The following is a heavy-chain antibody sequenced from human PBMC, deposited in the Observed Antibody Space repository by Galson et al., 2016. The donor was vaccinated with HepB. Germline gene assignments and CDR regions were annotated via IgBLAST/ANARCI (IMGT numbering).Heavy chain of an antibody. V-gene: IGHV3-21*01. D-gene: IGHD2-2*01. CDR1: GFTFSSYA. CDR3: ARDSGCCSNFNCQATIDC. J-gene: IGHJ4*02. CDR2: IDRSSRYI. Sequence: SLRLSCAASGFTFSSYAMDWVRQAPGKGLEWVSSIDRSSRYIYYADSVKGRFTISRDNARNSLFLQMNSLGAEDTAVYYCARDSGCCSNFNCQATIDCWGQGTLVTVSS.